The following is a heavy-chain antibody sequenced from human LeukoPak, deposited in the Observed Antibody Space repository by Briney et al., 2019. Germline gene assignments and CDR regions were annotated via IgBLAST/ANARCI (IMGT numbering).Heavy chain of an antibody. J-gene: IGHJ4*02. CDR1: GDSFRSSTYY. CDR3: ASDRVRGVNDY. Sequence: SETLSLTCTVSGDSFRSSTYYWGWIRQPPGKGLEWIGEINHSGSTNYNPSLKSRVTISVDTSKNQFSLKLSSVTAADTAVYYCASDRVRGVNDYWGQGTLVTVSS. V-gene: IGHV4-39*07. D-gene: IGHD3-10*01. CDR2: INHSGST.